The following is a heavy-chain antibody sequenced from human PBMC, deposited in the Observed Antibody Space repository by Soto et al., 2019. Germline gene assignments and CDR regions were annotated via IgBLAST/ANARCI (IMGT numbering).Heavy chain of an antibody. J-gene: IGHJ4*02. D-gene: IGHD4-17*01. Sequence: GGSLRLSCAASGSTFSNAWMSWVRQAPGKGLEWVGRIKSKTDGGTTDYAAPVKGRFTISRDDSKNTLYLQMNSLKTEDTAVYYCTTGITVTTGTDYWGQGTLVTVSS. CDR3: TTGITVTTGTDY. V-gene: IGHV3-15*01. CDR1: GSTFSNAW. CDR2: IKSKTDGGTT.